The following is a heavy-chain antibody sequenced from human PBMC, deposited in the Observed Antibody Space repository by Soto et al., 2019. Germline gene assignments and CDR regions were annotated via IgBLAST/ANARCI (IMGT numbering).Heavy chain of an antibody. Sequence: GASVKVSCKPSGYTFTSYAMHWVRQAPGQRLEWMGWINAGNGNTKYSQKFQGRVTITRDTSASTAYMELSSLRSEDTAVYYCARGGWIGDPRRGAFDIWGQGTMVTVSS. D-gene: IGHD4-17*01. CDR2: INAGNGNT. J-gene: IGHJ3*02. V-gene: IGHV1-3*01. CDR3: ARGGWIGDPRRGAFDI. CDR1: GYTFTSYA.